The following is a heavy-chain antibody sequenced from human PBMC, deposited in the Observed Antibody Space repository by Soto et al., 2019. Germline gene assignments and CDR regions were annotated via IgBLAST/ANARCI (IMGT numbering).Heavy chain of an antibody. CDR2: THQSGRT. CDR3: ARSEATGLDS. V-gene: IGHV4-4*02. D-gene: IGHD1-26*01. CDR1: GGSMSSSNW. J-gene: IGHJ4*02. Sequence: QVQLQESGPGLVKPSGTLSLTCTVSGGSMSSSNWWNWVRQTPGKGLEWIGETHQSGRTNYNPSLKSRVTISVDKSKNRFSLNLSSVTAADTAVYYCARSEATGLDSWGQGTLVTVSS.